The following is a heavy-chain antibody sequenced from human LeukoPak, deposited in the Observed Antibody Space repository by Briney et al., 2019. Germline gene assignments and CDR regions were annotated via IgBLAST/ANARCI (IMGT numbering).Heavy chain of an antibody. Sequence: KPSETLSLTCAVYGGSFSGYYWTWIRQPPGKGLEWIGYIYYSGSTNYNPSLKSRVTISVDTSENQFSLKLRSVTAADTAVYYCARTSWGYAFDIWGQGTMVTVSS. D-gene: IGHD3-16*01. CDR2: IYYSGST. V-gene: IGHV4-59*01. J-gene: IGHJ3*02. CDR3: ARTSWGYAFDI. CDR1: GGSFSGYY.